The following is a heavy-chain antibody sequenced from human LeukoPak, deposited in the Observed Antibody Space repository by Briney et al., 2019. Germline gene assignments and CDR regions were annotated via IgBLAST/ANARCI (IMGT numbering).Heavy chain of an antibody. Sequence: ASVKVSCKASGYTFTSYGISWVRQAPRQGLEWMGWISAYNGNTNYAQKLQGRVTMTTDTSTSTAYMELRSLRSDDTAVYYCAREYRGYSSYGMDVWGQGTTVTVSS. CDR3: AREYRGYSSYGMDV. V-gene: IGHV1-18*01. CDR1: GYTFTSYG. J-gene: IGHJ6*02. D-gene: IGHD5-18*01. CDR2: ISAYNGNT.